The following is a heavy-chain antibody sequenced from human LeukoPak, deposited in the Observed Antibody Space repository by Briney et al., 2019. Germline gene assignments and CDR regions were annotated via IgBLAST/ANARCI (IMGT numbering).Heavy chain of an antibody. D-gene: IGHD6-13*01. Sequence: SETLSLTCTVSGGSISSSSYYWGWIRQPPGKGLEWIGSIYYSGSTYYNPSLKSRVTISVDTSKNQFSLKLTSVTAADTAVYYCARHKGLNHLVPMDYWDQGTLVTVSS. V-gene: IGHV4-39*01. CDR2: IYYSGST. CDR3: ARHKGLNHLVPMDY. CDR1: GGSISSSSYY. J-gene: IGHJ4*02.